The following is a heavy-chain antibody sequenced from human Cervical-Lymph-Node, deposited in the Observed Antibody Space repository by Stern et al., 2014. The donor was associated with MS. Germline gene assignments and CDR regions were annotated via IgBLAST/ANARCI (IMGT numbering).Heavy chain of an antibody. CDR3: AKIWSHCIDV. J-gene: IGHJ6*02. V-gene: IGHV3-23*04. CDR2: ISGSGVNK. D-gene: IGHD3-3*01. CDR1: GFSFSSTA. Sequence: EVHLVEAGGGLVQPGGSLRLSCAASGFSFSSTAMSWVRQAPGKGLEWVSAISGSGVNKYYTDSVKGRFTTSRDKSKKTLYRRINSLRVEDTAVYYCAKIWSHCIDVWGQGTTVTVSS.